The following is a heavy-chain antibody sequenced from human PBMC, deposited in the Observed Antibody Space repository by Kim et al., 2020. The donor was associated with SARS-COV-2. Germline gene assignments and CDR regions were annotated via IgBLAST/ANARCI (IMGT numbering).Heavy chain of an antibody. Sequence: SETLSLTCTVSGYSISSGYYWGWIRQPPGKGLEWIGSIYHSGSTYYNPSLKSRVTISVDTSKNQFSLKLSSVTAEDTAVYYCARDRLGMLTVFVYWGQGT. D-gene: IGHD7-27*01. CDR2: IYHSGST. J-gene: IGHJ4*02. V-gene: IGHV4-38-2*02. CDR1: GYSISSGYY. CDR3: ARDRLGMLTVFVY.